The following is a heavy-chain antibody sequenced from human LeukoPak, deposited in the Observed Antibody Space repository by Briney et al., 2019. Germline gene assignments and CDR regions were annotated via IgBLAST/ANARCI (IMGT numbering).Heavy chain of an antibody. CDR3: ASGVLLWFGEGYDY. CDR2: ISSSGSTI. CDR1: GFTFSSYS. V-gene: IGHV3-48*04. J-gene: IGHJ4*02. D-gene: IGHD3-10*01. Sequence: GGSLRLSCAASGFTFSSYSMNWVRQAPGKGLEWVSYISSSGSTIYYADSVKGRFTISRDNAKNSLYLQMNSLRAEDTAVYYCASGVLLWFGEGYDYWGQGTLVTVSS.